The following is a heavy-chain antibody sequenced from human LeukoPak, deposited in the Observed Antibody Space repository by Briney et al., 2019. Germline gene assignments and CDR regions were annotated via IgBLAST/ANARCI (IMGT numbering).Heavy chain of an antibody. Sequence: GGSLRLSCAASGFTFSDYYMSWIRQAPGKGLEWVSYISSSGSTIYYADSVKGRFTISRANAKNSLYLQMNSLRAEDTAVYYCAREYSDDYYYYYMDVWGKGTTVTVSS. CDR2: ISSSGSTI. V-gene: IGHV3-11*04. CDR3: AREYSDDYYYYYMDV. CDR1: GFTFSDYY. J-gene: IGHJ6*03. D-gene: IGHD6-13*01.